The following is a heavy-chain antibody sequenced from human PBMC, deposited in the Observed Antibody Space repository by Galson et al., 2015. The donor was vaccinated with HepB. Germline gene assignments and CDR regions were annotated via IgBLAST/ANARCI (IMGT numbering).Heavy chain of an antibody. CDR1: GYTFTGYY. CDR2: INPNSGGT. D-gene: IGHD2-2*02. CDR3: ARDSPRVPAAILD. Sequence: SVKVSCKASGYTFTGYYMHWVRQAPGQGLEWMGWINPNSGGTNYAQKFQGRVTMTRDTSISTAYMELSRLRSDDTAVYYCARDSPRVPAAILDWGQGTLVTVSS. J-gene: IGHJ4*02. V-gene: IGHV1-2*02.